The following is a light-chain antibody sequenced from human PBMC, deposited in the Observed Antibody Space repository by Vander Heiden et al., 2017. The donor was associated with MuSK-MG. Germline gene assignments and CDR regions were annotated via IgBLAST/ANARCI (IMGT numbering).Light chain of an antibody. CDR1: QSVANTY. V-gene: IGKV3-20*01. Sequence: EIELTQSPGTLSFSPGETATLSCRARQSVANTYLAWYQQKFGQAPRLVIYGISYRATGIPDRFSGSGSGTDFTLTINRLEPEDFAVYYCQQYSSSPWTFGQGTKVEIK. CDR3: QQYSSSPWT. J-gene: IGKJ1*01. CDR2: GIS.